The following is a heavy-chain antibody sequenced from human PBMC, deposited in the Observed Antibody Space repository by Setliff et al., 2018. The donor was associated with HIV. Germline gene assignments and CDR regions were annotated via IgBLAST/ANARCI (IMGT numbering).Heavy chain of an antibody. CDR1: GFMFSDHS. CDR3: AREGITGTTLHPY. D-gene: IGHD1-7*01. J-gene: IGHJ4*02. V-gene: IGHV3-48*04. CDR2: ITGSSDTI. Sequence: GGSLRLSCAASGFMFSDHSFHWFRQAPGKGLEWVSYITGSSDTIYYADSVKGRFTISRDNAKNSLYLQMNTLRAEDTAVYYCAREGITGTTLHPYWGQGTLVTVSS.